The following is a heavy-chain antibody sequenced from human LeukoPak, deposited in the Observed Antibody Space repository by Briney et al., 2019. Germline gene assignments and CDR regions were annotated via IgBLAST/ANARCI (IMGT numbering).Heavy chain of an antibody. CDR2: ISSSGSTI. D-gene: IGHD4-23*01. Sequence: GGSLRLSCAASGFTFSDYYMSWIRQAPGKGLEWVSYISSSGSTIYYADSVKGRFTISRDNAKNSLYLQMNSLRAEDTAVYYCARDNSVEDTAWWFDPWGQGTLVTVSS. J-gene: IGHJ5*02. CDR3: ARDNSVEDTAWWFDP. V-gene: IGHV3-11*01. CDR1: GFTFSDYY.